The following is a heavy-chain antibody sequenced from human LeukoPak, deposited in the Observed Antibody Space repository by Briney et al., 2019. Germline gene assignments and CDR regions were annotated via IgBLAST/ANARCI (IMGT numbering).Heavy chain of an antibody. J-gene: IGHJ4*02. CDR2: INWNGGST. D-gene: IGHD1-26*01. CDR1: GFTFSSYW. Sequence: GGSLRLSCAASGFTFSSYWMSWVRQAPGKGLEWVSGINWNGGSTGYADSVKGRFTISRDNAKNSLYLQMNSLRAEDTALYYCAKDEGDIVGATLDYWGQGTLVTVSS. CDR3: AKDEGDIVGATLDY. V-gene: IGHV3-20*04.